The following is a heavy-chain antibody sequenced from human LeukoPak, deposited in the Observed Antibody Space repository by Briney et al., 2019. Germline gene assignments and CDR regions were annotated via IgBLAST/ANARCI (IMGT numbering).Heavy chain of an antibody. V-gene: IGHV3-23*01. CDR3: ATPPGYLLELHRLTYYYYGMDV. J-gene: IGHJ6*02. D-gene: IGHD1-7*01. Sequence: HPGGSLRLSCAASGFTFSSYAMSWVRQAPGKGLEWVSAISGSGGSTYYADSVKGRFTISRDNSKNTLYLQMNSLRAEDTAVYYCATPPGYLLELHRLTYYYYGMDVWGQGTTVTVSS. CDR2: ISGSGGST. CDR1: GFTFSSYA.